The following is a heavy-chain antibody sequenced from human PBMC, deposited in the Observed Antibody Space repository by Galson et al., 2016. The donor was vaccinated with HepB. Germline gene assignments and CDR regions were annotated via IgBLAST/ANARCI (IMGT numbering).Heavy chain of an antibody. CDR2: IYGGGTT. CDR1: GFTVSSNY. CDR3: ARGYGMDV. Sequence: SLRLSCAASGFTVSSNYMSWVRQAPGKGLEWVSVIYGGGTTYYADTVKDTFTIPRDNSKTTVHLQMTSLRVKDTAVYYCARGYGMDVWGQGTTVTVSS. V-gene: IGHV3-66*01. J-gene: IGHJ6*02.